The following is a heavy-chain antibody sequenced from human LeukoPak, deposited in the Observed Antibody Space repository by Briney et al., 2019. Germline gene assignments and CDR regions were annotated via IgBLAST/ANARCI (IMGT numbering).Heavy chain of an antibody. D-gene: IGHD3-22*01. J-gene: IGHJ4*02. CDR3: ARVHHYFDIAFDY. V-gene: IGHV1-46*01. CDR1: GYTLTSYE. CDR2: INPSGGST. Sequence: ASVKVSCKASGYTLTSYEINWVRQAPGQGLEWMGIINPSGGSTTYAQKFQGRVTMTRDMSTSTVYMELISLRSEDTAVYYCARVHHYFDIAFDYWGQGTLVTVSS.